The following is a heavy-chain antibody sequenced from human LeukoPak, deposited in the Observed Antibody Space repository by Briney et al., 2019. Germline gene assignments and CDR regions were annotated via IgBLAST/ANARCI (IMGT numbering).Heavy chain of an antibody. CDR3: ARSVGYPGDY. D-gene: IGHD6-25*01. J-gene: IGHJ4*02. Sequence: ASVKVSCKASGGTFSSYAISWVRQAPGQGLEWMGRIIPILGIANYAQKFQGRVTTTADKSTSTAYMELSSLRSEDTAVYYCARSVGYPGDYWGQGTLVTVSS. CDR2: IIPILGIA. V-gene: IGHV1-69*04. CDR1: GGTFSSYA.